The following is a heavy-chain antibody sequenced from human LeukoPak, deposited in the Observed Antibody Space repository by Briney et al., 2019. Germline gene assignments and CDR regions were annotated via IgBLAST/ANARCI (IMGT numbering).Heavy chain of an antibody. CDR2: ISGSGGST. Sequence: GGSLRLSCAASGFTFSSYAMSWVRQAPGKGLEWVSAISGSGGSTYYADSVKGRFTISRDNSKNTLYLQMNSLRAEDTAVYYCGKHGSGFYYFDYWGQGTLVTVSS. J-gene: IGHJ4*02. D-gene: IGHD3-10*01. CDR3: GKHGSGFYYFDY. CDR1: GFTFSSYA. V-gene: IGHV3-23*01.